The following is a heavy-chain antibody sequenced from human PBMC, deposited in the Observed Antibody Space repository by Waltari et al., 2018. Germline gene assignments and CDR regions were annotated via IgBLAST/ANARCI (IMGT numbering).Heavy chain of an antibody. CDR3: ADSSSSDYYYGMDV. CDR1: GYTFPSYA. CDR2: INAGNGNT. J-gene: IGHJ6*02. D-gene: IGHD6-6*01. V-gene: IGHV1-3*01. Sequence: QVQLVQSGAEVKKPGASVKVSCKASGYTFPSYAMHWVRQAPGQRLEWMGWINAGNGNTKYSQKFQGRVTITRDTSASTAYMELSSLRSEDTAVYYCADSSSSDYYYGMDVWGQGTTVTVSS.